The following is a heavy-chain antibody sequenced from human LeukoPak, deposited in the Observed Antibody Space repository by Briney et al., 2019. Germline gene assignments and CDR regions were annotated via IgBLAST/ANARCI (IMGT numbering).Heavy chain of an antibody. Sequence: ASVKVSCKASGYIFTGYYIHWVRQAPGQGLEWMGWINPNSGDTKYAQKFQGRVTMTRDTSNNTVYMDLTRLIFDDTAMYYCARSVRMVVAATGFDYWGQGTLVTVSS. CDR1: GYIFTGYY. D-gene: IGHD2-15*01. CDR3: ARSVRMVVAATGFDY. V-gene: IGHV1-2*02. J-gene: IGHJ4*02. CDR2: INPNSGDT.